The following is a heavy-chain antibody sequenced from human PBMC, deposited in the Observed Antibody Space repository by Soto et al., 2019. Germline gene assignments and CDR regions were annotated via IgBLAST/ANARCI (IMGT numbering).Heavy chain of an antibody. D-gene: IGHD4-17*01. CDR1: GFTFSSYG. Sequence: QVQLVESGGGVVQPGRSLRLSCAASGFTFSSYGMHWVRQAPGKGLEWVAVIWYDGSNKYYADSVKGRFTISRDNSKNTLYLQMNSLRAEDTAVYYCARDKIDYGDYYYYYYGMDVWGQGTTVTVSS. CDR3: ARDKIDYGDYYYYYYGMDV. V-gene: IGHV3-33*01. CDR2: IWYDGSNK. J-gene: IGHJ6*02.